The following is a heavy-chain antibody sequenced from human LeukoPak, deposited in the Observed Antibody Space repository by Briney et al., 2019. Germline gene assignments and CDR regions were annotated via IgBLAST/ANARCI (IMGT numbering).Heavy chain of an antibody. CDR1: GFTFSNYD. D-gene: IGHD3-22*01. CDR2: ISYDGTNK. J-gene: IGHJ4*02. V-gene: IGHV3-30*18. CDR3: AKGSSSGTVDY. Sequence: GGSLRLSCAASGFTFSNYDMHWVRQAPGKGLEWVAFISYDGTNKYYADSVKGRFTFSRDNSKYALYLQMNSLRAEDTAVYYCAKGSSSGTVDYWGQGTLVAVSS.